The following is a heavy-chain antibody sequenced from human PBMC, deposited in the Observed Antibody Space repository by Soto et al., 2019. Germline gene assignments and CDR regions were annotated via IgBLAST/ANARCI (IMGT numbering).Heavy chain of an antibody. CDR3: ARLLEYSSSYYYYGMDV. J-gene: IGHJ6*02. Sequence: ASVKVSCKASVYSLTSYGLSCVRQAPGQGLEWMGGIIPIFGTANYAQKFQGRVTITADESTSTAYMELSSLRSEDTAVYYCARLLEYSSSYYYYGMDVWGQGTTVTVSS. V-gene: IGHV1-69*13. CDR2: IIPIFGTA. CDR1: VYSLTSYG. D-gene: IGHD6-6*01.